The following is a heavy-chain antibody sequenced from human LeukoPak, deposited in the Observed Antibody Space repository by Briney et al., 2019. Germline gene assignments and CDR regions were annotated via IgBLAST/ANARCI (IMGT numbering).Heavy chain of an antibody. CDR1: GYSFTSYW. J-gene: IGHJ4*02. CDR3: ARGPAYCGGDCYPEWYFDY. Sequence: GESLKISCKGSGYSFTSYWIGWVRQMPGKGLEWMGIIYPGDSDTRYSPSFQGQVTNSADKSISTAYLQWSSLKASDTAMYYCARGPAYCGGDCYPEWYFDYWGQGTLVTVSS. V-gene: IGHV5-51*01. CDR2: IYPGDSDT. D-gene: IGHD2-21*02.